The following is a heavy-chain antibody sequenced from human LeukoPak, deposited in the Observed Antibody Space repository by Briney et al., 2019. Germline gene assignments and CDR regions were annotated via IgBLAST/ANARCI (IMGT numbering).Heavy chain of an antibody. D-gene: IGHD3-22*01. CDR1: GFTFSSYG. CDR2: IWYDGSNK. J-gene: IGHJ6*02. Sequence: PGGSLRLSCAASGFTFSSYGMHWVRQAPGKGLECVAVIWYDGSNKYYADSVKGRFTISRDNSKNTLYLQMNSLRAEDTAVYYCARDSLYYDSSGYYSGSYYYYGMDVWGQGTTVTVSS. CDR3: ARDSLYYDSSGYYSGSYYYYGMDV. V-gene: IGHV3-33*01.